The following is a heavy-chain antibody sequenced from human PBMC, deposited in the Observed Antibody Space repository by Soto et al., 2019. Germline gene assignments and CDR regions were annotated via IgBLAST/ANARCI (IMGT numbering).Heavy chain of an antibody. J-gene: IGHJ5*02. CDR2: ISYDGSNK. D-gene: IGHD3-3*01. CDR1: GFTFSSYA. CDR3: ARDPTIFGVLLNWFDP. V-gene: IGHV3-30-3*01. Sequence: GGSLRLSCAASGFTFSSYAMHWVRQAPGKGLEWVAVISYDGSNKYYADSVKGRFTISRDNSKNTLYLQMNSLRAEDTAVYYCARDPTIFGVLLNWFDPWGQGTLVTVSS.